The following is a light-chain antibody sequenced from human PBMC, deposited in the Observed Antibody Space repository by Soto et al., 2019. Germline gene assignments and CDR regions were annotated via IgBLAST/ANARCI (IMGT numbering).Light chain of an antibody. J-gene: IGKJ3*01. CDR3: QQFDDSRGFT. V-gene: IGKV3-20*01. CDR1: QSVSSSY. CDR2: GAS. Sequence: EIVLTQSPGTLSLSPGERATLSCRASQSVSSSYLAWYQQKPGQAPRLLIYGASSRATGIPDMFSGSGSWTEFTLNISRLEPEDFAVYCCQQFDDSRGFTVGAGTKVDIK.